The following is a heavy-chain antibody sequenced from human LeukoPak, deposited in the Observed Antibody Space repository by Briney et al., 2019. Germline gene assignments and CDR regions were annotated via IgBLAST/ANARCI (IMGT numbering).Heavy chain of an antibody. D-gene: IGHD3-22*01. J-gene: IGHJ4*02. Sequence: SGRSLRLSCAGSGFTFNNYGMHWVRQAPGKGLEWVAIVSYDGINKQCADSVKGRVTISRDSSNNTLYLQMDNLRMEDTAVYYCARFASSVSSHPVDYWGQGTLVTVSS. V-gene: IGHV3-30*03. CDR3: ARFASSVSSHPVDY. CDR2: VSYDGINK. CDR1: GFTFNNYG.